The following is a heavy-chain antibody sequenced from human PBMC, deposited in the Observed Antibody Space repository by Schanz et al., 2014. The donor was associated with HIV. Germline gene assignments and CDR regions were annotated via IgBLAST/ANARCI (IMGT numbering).Heavy chain of an antibody. V-gene: IGHV1-18*01. CDR3: ARGEVPSLGMDV. J-gene: IGHJ6*02. CDR2: ISAYSGNT. D-gene: IGHD1-26*01. CDR1: GYTFIDYG. Sequence: QDHLLQSGPEVKKPGASVKVSCKASGYTFIDYGISWGRQAPGKGLEWMGGISAYSGNTDYGQRFQGRVTMTTDRSTSTAYMELRSLRSDDTAVYYCARGEVPSLGMDVWGQGTTVTVSS.